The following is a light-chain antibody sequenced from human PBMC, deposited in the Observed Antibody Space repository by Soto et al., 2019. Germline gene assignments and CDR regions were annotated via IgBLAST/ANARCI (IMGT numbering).Light chain of an antibody. Sequence: DIVMTQSPDSLAVSLGERATINCKSSQSVSYSSNNKNYLAWYQQRPGQPPKLLIYWASIRESGVPDRFSGSGSGTDFTLAISSLQAEDVAVYYCQQYYTSPYTFGQGTKLEIK. CDR1: QSVSYSSNNKNY. CDR2: WAS. CDR3: QQYYTSPYT. V-gene: IGKV4-1*01. J-gene: IGKJ2*01.